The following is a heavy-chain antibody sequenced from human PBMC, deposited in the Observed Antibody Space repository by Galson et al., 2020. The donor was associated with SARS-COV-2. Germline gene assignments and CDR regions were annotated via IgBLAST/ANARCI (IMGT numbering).Heavy chain of an antibody. D-gene: IGHD6-13*01. CDR1: GGSVISYH. CDR3: ARGARQLSKPRRIDLYYGLDV. CDR2: ISPSGNT. J-gene: IGHJ6*02. V-gene: IGHV4-34*01. Sequence: SETLSLICNASGGSVISYHRTWVRQPPGKGLEWISKISPSGNTNYTPSLKRRVTAYVDTAKNQISLHLNSVTAADTALYFCARGARQLSKPRRIDLYYGLDVWGQGTTVTVSS.